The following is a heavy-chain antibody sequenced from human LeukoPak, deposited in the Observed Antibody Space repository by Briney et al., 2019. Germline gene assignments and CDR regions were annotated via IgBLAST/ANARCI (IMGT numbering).Heavy chain of an antibody. V-gene: IGHV5-51*01. D-gene: IGHD3-22*01. J-gene: IGHJ4*02. CDR2: IYPGDSDT. CDR1: GYSFTSYW. CDR3: ARPRYDSSGYYLYYFDY. Sequence: GESLKISCKGSGYSFTSYWIGWVRQMPGKGLEWMGIIYPGDSDTRYSPSFQGQVTISADKSISTDYLKWSSLKASDTAMYYCARPRYDSSGYYLYYFDYWGQGTLVTVSS.